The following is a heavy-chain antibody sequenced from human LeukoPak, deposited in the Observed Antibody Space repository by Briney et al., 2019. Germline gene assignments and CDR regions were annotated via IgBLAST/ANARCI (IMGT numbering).Heavy chain of an antibody. CDR2: ISSSSRHI. Sequence: GGSLRLSCAASGFTFSSYTMNWVRQAPGKGLEWVSSISSSSRHIFYADAVRGRFTISRDNAKNSLFLQMNSLRAEDTAVYYCARGKFGELSLDAFDIWGQGTMVTVSS. J-gene: IGHJ3*02. CDR1: GFTFSSYT. CDR3: ARGKFGELSLDAFDI. D-gene: IGHD3-10*01. V-gene: IGHV3-21*01.